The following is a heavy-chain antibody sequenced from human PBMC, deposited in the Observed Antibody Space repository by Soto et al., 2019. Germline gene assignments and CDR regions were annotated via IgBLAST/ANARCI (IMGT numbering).Heavy chain of an antibody. CDR3: ASHGGYYDSSGYYYSYFDY. CDR1: GGSISSGDYY. V-gene: IGHV4-30-4*01. Sequence: SETLSLTCTVSGGSISSGDYYWSWIRQPPGKGLEWIGYIYYSGSTYYNPSLKSRVTIPVDTSKSQFSLKLSPVTAADTAVYYGASHGGYYDSSGYYYSYFDYWGQGTFVTVSS. CDR2: IYYSGST. D-gene: IGHD3-22*01. J-gene: IGHJ4*02.